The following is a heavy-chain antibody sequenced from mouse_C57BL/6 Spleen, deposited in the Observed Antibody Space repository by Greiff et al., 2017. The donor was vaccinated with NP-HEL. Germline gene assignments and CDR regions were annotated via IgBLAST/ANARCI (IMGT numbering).Heavy chain of an antibody. CDR3: ARCPPGNFYAMDY. V-gene: IGHV1-72*01. CDR2: IDPNSGGT. J-gene: IGHJ4*01. D-gene: IGHD2-1*01. Sequence: VQLQQPGAELVKPGASVKLSCKASGYTFTSYWMHWVKQRPGRGLEWIGRIDPNSGGTKYNEKFKSKATLTVDKPSSTAYMQLSSLTSEDSAVEYFARCPPGNFYAMDYWGQGTSVTVSS. CDR1: GYTFTSYW.